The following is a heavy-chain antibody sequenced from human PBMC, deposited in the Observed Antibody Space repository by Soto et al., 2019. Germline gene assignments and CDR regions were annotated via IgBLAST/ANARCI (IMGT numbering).Heavy chain of an antibody. CDR2: IIPILGIA. J-gene: IGHJ6*02. CDR1: GGTFSSYT. Sequence: SVNVSCKASGGTFSSYTISWVRQAPGQGLEWMGRIIPILGIANYAQKFQGRVTITADKSTSTAYMELSSLRSEDTAVYYCARKVQILTYYYDSSGSLEGMDVWGQGTTVTVSS. D-gene: IGHD3-22*01. CDR3: ARKVQILTYYYDSSGSLEGMDV. V-gene: IGHV1-69*02.